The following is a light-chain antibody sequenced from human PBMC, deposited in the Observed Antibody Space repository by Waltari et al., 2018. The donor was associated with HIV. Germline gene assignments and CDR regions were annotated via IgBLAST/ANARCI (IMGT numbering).Light chain of an antibody. J-gene: IGLJ2*01. CDR2: QDT. V-gene: IGLV3-1*01. CDR3: QAWDSSAAVV. CDR1: HLENNY. Sequence: SSDLIQPPSVSMSPGQPASIPCSGDHLENNYVCRYQQKPGQSPVLLIYQDTKRPSGIPERFSGANSGNTATLTISGTQAMDEADYYCQAWDSSAAVVFGGGTKLTVL.